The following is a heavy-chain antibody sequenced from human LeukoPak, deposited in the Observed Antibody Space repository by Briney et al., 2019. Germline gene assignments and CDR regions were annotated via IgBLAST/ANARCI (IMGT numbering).Heavy chain of an antibody. CDR1: GDSVTNDF. Sequence: PSETLSLTCTVSGDSVTNDFFWGWVRQAPGKGLEWVSGLSRGGSTTNYADSVKGRFTISRDKSQNSVFLQLNSLRPEDTAVYYCARQQRIRHCSEGVCTEGYYFDYWGQGTLVTVSS. V-gene: IGHV3-23*01. J-gene: IGHJ4*02. D-gene: IGHD2-15*01. CDR3: ARQQRIRHCSEGVCTEGYYFDY. CDR2: LSRGGSTT.